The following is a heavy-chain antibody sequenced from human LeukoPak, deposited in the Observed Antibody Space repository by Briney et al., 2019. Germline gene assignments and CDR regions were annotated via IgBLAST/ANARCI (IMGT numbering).Heavy chain of an antibody. CDR3: AREGDYGDYSKSFYYMDV. CDR1: GGYIRSYY. Sequence: SETLSLTCTVSGGYIRSYYWSWIRQPAGTGLEWIGRICTSENTDYNPSLKSRVTMSVDMSTSQFSLRLTSVTAADTAVYHCAREGDYGDYSKSFYYMDVWGKGTTVTVSS. V-gene: IGHV4-4*07. J-gene: IGHJ6*03. D-gene: IGHD4-17*01. CDR2: ICTSENT.